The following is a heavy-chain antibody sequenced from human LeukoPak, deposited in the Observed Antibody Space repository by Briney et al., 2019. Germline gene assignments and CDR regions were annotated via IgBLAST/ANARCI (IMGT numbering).Heavy chain of an antibody. CDR1: GFTFDDYA. D-gene: IGHD3-10*01. CDR2: ISGNSGSI. J-gene: IGHJ3*02. CDR3: AKGAKRGSGSYYTGLGALDI. V-gene: IGHV3-9*01. Sequence: PGRSLRLSCAASGFTFDDYAMNWVRQAPGKGLEWVSGISGNSGSIGYADSVKGRFTISRDNAKNSLYLQMNSLRAEDTALYYCAKGAKRGSGSYYTGLGALDIWGQGTMVTVSS.